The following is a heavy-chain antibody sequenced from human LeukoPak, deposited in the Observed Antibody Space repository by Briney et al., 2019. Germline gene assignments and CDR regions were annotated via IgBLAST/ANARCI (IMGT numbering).Heavy chain of an antibody. J-gene: IGHJ4*02. CDR2: INPNSGGT. D-gene: IGHD4-17*01. CDR1: GYTFTGYY. V-gene: IGHV1-2*02. CDR3: ARQTYGDYYFDY. Sequence: GASVKVSCKASGYTFTGYYMHWARQAPGQGLEWMGWINPNSGGTNYAEKFQGRVTMTRDASISTAYMELSRLRSDDTAVYYCARQTYGDYYFDYWGQGTLVTVSS.